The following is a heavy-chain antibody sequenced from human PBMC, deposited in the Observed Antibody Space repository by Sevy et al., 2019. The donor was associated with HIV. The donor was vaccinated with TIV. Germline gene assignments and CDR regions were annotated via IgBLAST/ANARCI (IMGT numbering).Heavy chain of an antibody. J-gene: IGHJ4*02. Sequence: SVKVSCKASGGTFSSYAISWVRQAPGQGLEWMGGIIPIFGTANYAQKFQGRVTITADESTSTAYMELSSLRSEDTAVYYFAREPYYASSGYYSLPFDYWGQGTLVTVSS. CDR2: IIPIFGTA. CDR3: AREPYYASSGYYSLPFDY. V-gene: IGHV1-69*13. D-gene: IGHD3-22*01. CDR1: GGTFSSYA.